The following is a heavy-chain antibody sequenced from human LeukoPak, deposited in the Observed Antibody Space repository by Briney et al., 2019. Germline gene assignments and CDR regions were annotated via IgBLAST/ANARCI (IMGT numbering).Heavy chain of an antibody. CDR3: AKVAEMDTILGKFDN. Sequence: GGSLRLSCAASGFTFSSYAMSWVRQAPGKGLEWVSAISGNGGRTYYADSVKGRFTISRDNSKNTLYLQMNSLRAEDTPVYYCAKVAEMDTILGKFDNWGQGTLVTVSS. V-gene: IGHV3-23*01. D-gene: IGHD5-24*01. CDR1: GFTFSSYA. CDR2: ISGNGGRT. J-gene: IGHJ5*02.